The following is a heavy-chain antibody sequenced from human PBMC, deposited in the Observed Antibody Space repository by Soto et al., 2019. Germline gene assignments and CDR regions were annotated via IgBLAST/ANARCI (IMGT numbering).Heavy chain of an antibody. D-gene: IGHD6-19*01. CDR1: VGTFSSYT. V-gene: IGHV1-69*08. CDR2: IIPILGIA. J-gene: IGHJ5*02. CDR3: ARDQGDSVAGTGWFDP. Sequence: QVQLVQSGAEVKKPGSSVKVSCKASVGTFSSYTISWVRQAPGQGLEWMGRIIPILGIANYAQKFQGRVTTTADKSTSTAYMELSSLRSEDTVVYYCARDQGDSVAGTGWFDPWGQGTLVTVSS.